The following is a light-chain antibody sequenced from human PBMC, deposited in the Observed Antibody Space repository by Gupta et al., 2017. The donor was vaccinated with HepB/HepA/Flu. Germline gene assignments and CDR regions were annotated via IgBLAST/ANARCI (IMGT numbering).Light chain of an antibody. V-gene: IGKV1-9*01. CDR1: QGISTY. J-gene: IGKJ2*03. Sequence: DIQLTQSPSFLSASAGDSVNMTCRASQGISTYLAWYQQKPGKAPKLLIYSASTVESGVPSRFSGSGSETEFTLTISSRQPEDFTSYYCQQWHSYPNSFGQGTXLEIK. CDR3: QQWHSYPNS. CDR2: SAS.